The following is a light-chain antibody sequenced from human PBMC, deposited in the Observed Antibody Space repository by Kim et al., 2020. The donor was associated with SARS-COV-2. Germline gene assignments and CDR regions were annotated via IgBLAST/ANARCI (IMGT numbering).Light chain of an antibody. CDR3: QVWDSSSDHRV. V-gene: IGLV3-21*04. J-gene: IGLJ3*02. Sequence: APEKTASITCWGNNIGSKSVHWYQQKPGQAPVLVIYYDSDRPSGIPERFSGSNSGNTATLTISRVEAGDEADYYCQVWDSSSDHRVFGGGTQLTVL. CDR2: YDS. CDR1: NIGSKS.